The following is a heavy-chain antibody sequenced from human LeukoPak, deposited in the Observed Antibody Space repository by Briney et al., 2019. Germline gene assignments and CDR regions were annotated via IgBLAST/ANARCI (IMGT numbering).Heavy chain of an antibody. J-gene: IGHJ4*02. CDR3: ARGPSIAAAGPPGDY. CDR2: INPNSGGT. Sequence: GASVKVSCKASGYTFTVYYMHWVRQAPGQGLEWMGWINPNSGGTNYAQKFQGRVTMTRDTSISTAYMELSRLRSDDTAVYYCARGPSIAAAGPPGDYWGQGTLVTVSS. D-gene: IGHD6-13*01. V-gene: IGHV1-2*02. CDR1: GYTFTVYY.